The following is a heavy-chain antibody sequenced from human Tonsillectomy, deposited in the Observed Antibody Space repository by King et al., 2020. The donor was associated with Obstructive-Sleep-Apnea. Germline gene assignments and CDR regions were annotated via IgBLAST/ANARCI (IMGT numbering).Heavy chain of an antibody. CDR1: GGSISSGGYY. CDR2: IYYSGST. J-gene: IGHJ4*02. D-gene: IGHD4-17*01. V-gene: IGHV4-31*03. CDR3: ARARRGYGDYPFDY. Sequence: VQLQESGPGLVKPSQTLSLTCTVSGGSISSGGYYWSWIRQHPGKGLEWIGYIYYSGSTSYNPSLKSRVTISVDTSKNQFSLKLSSVTAAATAVYYCARARRGYGDYPFDYWGQGTLVTVSS.